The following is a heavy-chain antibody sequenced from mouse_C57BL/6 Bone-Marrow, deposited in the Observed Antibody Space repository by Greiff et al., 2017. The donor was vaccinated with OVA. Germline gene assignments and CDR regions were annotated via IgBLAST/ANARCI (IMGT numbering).Heavy chain of an antibody. CDR3: AKGGTAQATYSYLILAMDY. V-gene: IGHV1-55*01. J-gene: IGHJ4*01. CDR2: IYPGSGST. CDR1: GYTFTSYW. D-gene: IGHD3-2*02. Sequence: QVQLQQPGAELVKPGASVKMSCKASGYTFTSYWITWVKQRPGQGLEWIGDIYPGSGSTNYNEKFKSKATLTVDTSSSKAYMQLSSLTAEDSAVDYCAKGGTAQATYSYLILAMDYWGQGTSVTVSS.